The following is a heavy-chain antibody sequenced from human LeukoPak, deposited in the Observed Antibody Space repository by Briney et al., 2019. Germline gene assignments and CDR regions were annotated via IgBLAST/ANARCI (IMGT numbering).Heavy chain of an antibody. J-gene: IGHJ4*02. CDR1: GFTFSSYG. CDR2: ISYDGSNK. D-gene: IGHD3-16*02. CDR3: AKDGLRLGELSY. V-gene: IGHV3-30*18. Sequence: PGMALRLSCAASGFTFSSYGMHWVRQAPGQGLEWVAVISYDGSNKYYADSVKGRFTISRNNSKDTLYLQINSVRAEDTAVYYCAKDGLRLGELSYWGQGTLVSVSS.